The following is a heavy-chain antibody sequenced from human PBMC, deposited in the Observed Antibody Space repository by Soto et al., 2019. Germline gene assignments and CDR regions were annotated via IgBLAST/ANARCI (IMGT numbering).Heavy chain of an antibody. CDR2: IIGSGGNT. CDR1: GFTFSDYA. CDR3: ANLGYFDH. V-gene: IGHV3-23*01. J-gene: IGHJ4*02. Sequence: GGSLRLSCAASGFTFSDYAMSWVRQSPGKGLEWVSTIIGSGGNTYYTDSVKGRFIISRDNSRNTLYLQMNRLTAGDTAVYYCANLGYFDHWGQGTQVTVSS.